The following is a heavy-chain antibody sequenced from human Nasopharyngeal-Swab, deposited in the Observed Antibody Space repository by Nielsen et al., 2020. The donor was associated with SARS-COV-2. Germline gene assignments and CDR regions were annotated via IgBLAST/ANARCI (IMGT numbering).Heavy chain of an antibody. CDR3: ARSPAHSSSWYFGRYYYGMDV. CDR2: IIPIFGTA. Sequence: SVKVSCKASGGTFSSYAISWVRQAPGQGLEWMGGIIPIFGTANYAQKFQGRVTITADKSTSTAYMELSSLRSEDTAVYYCARSPAHSSSWYFGRYYYGMDVWGQGTTVTVSS. V-gene: IGHV1-69*06. D-gene: IGHD6-13*01. CDR1: GGTFSSYA. J-gene: IGHJ6*02.